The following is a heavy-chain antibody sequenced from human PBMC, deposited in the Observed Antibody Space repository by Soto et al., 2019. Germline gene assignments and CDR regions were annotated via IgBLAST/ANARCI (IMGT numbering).Heavy chain of an antibody. D-gene: IGHD1-1*01. V-gene: IGHV3-30*18. J-gene: IGHJ6*02. CDR2: ISYDGSFV. CDR3: AKERGRNRNFAMDV. CDR1: GLTFRDYG. Sequence: GGSLRLSCVVSGLTFRDYGFHWVRQAPGKGLDWVAAISYDGSFVYYADSVRGRFTISRDNSRNTLDLQMNTLRHGDTAVYYCAKERGRNRNFAMDVWGQGTSVTVSS.